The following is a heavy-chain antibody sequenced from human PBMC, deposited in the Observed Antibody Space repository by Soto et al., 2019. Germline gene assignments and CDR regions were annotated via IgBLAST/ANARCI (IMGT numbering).Heavy chain of an antibody. CDR1: GGSFSGYY. Sequence: PSETLSLTCAVYGGSFSGYYWSWIRQPPGKGLEWIGEINHSGSTNYNPSLKSRVTISVDTSKNQFSLKLSSVTAADTAVYYCAVIAADFDYWRHGTLVTVSS. CDR2: INHSGST. CDR3: AVIAADFDY. V-gene: IGHV4-34*01. D-gene: IGHD6-13*01. J-gene: IGHJ4*01.